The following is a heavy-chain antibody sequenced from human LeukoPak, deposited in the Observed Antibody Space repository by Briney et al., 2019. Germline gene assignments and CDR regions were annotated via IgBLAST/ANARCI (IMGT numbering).Heavy chain of an antibody. CDR2: ISFYGNKK. CDR3: ATRPPVPRSPGPLDY. D-gene: IGHD1-14*01. CDR1: GFIFSNYD. V-gene: IGHV3-30*03. Sequence: GGSLRLSCSASGFIFSNYDMHWLRQAPGKGLEWVTFISFYGNKKYYADSVKRRFTISRDNSKSTVYLQMDSLRVEDAAVYYCATRPPVPRSPGPLDYWGGGTLVTVSS. J-gene: IGHJ4*02.